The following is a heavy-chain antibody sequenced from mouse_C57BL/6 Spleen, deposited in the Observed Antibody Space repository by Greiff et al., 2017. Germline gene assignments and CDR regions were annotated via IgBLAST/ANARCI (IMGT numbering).Heavy chain of an antibody. CDR1: GFTFSDYG. CDR2: ISSGSSTI. J-gene: IGHJ1*03. Sequence: EVQGVESGGGLVKPGGSLKLSCAASGFTFSDYGMHWVRQAPEKGLEWVAYISSGSSTIYYADTVKGRFTISRDNAKNTLFLQMTSLRSEDTAMYYCARRVTTLDWDFDVWGTGTTVTVSS. CDR3: ARRVTTLDWDFDV. V-gene: IGHV5-17*01. D-gene: IGHD2-12*01.